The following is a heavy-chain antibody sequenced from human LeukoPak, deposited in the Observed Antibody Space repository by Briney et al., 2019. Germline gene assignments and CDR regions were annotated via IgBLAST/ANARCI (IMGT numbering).Heavy chain of an antibody. Sequence: PGGSLRLSCAASGFTFSSYAVSWVRQAPGKGLEWVSAISGSGGSTYYADSVKGRFTISRDNSKNTLYLQMNSLRAEDTAVYYCAKALGIRLGELSLSDYWGQGTLVTVSS. J-gene: IGHJ4*02. V-gene: IGHV3-23*01. D-gene: IGHD3-16*02. CDR1: GFTFSSYA. CDR2: ISGSGGST. CDR3: AKALGIRLGELSLSDY.